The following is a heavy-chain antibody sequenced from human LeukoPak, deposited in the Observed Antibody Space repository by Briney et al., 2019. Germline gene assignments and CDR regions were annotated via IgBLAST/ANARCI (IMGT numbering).Heavy chain of an antibody. D-gene: IGHD2-15*01. J-gene: IGHJ6*03. CDR2: IFYSGST. Sequence: ASETLSLTCTVSGGSISTSNYYWGWIRQPPGKGLEWIGNIFYSGSTYYSPSLRSRVTISLDTSRNQFSLKLNSVTAADTAVYYCARGPHLYCSGGSCYFDYYMDVWGKGTTVTISS. CDR3: ARGPHLYCSGGSCYFDYYMDV. CDR1: GGSISTSNYY. V-gene: IGHV4-39*02.